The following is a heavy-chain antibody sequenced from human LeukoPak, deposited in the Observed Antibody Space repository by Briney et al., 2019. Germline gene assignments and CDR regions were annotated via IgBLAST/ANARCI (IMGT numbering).Heavy chain of an antibody. V-gene: IGHV3-23*01. CDR2: ISGSGGST. Sequence: GGSLRLSCAASGFTFSSYAMSWVRQAPGKGLEWVSAISGSGGSTYYADSVKGRFTISRDNAKNSLYLQMNSLRAEDTAVYYCAREPSEEGDYWGQGTLVTVSS. CDR1: GFTFSSYA. J-gene: IGHJ4*02. CDR3: AREPSEEGDY.